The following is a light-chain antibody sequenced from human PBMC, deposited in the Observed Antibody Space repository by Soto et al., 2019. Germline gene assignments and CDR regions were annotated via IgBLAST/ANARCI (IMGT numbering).Light chain of an antibody. CDR2: GAS. CDR1: QSVSNNY. V-gene: IGKV3D-20*02. Sequence: EILFTRSPGTLFLSPGERATLCCRASQSVSNNYLAWYQQKPGQAPRLLIHGASNRATGIPDRFSGSGSGTDFTLTISRLEPEDFAVYYCQHRMNWPLTFGQGTRLEIK. J-gene: IGKJ5*01. CDR3: QHRMNWPLT.